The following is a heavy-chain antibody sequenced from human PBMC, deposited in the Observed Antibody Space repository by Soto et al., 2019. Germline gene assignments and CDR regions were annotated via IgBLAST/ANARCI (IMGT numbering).Heavy chain of an antibody. J-gene: IGHJ4*02. CDR3: ARHPLAADFDY. CDR2: IYYSGST. D-gene: IGHD6-13*01. CDR1: GGSFSGYY. Sequence: SETLSLTCGVYGGSFSGYYWSWIRQPPGKGLEWIGYIYYSGSTNYNPSLKSRVTISVDTSKNQFSLKLSSVTAADTAVYYCARHPLAADFDYWGQGTLVTVSS. V-gene: IGHV4-59*08.